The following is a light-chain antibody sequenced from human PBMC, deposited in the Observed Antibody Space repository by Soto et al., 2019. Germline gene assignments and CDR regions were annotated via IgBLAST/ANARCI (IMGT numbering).Light chain of an antibody. J-gene: IGKJ3*01. Sequence: DIVMTQSPVILSVSPGERATLSCRASQSVSISLAWYQHKPGQAPRLLIYDASTRDTGIPARFSGGGFGTEVTLTISSLQSEDFAVYYCQQYNDWPPVTFGPGTKV. CDR3: QQYNDWPPVT. CDR1: QSVSIS. V-gene: IGKV3-15*01. CDR2: DAS.